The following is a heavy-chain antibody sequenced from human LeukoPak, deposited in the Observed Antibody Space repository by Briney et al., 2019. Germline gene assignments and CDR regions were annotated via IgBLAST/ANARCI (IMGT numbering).Heavy chain of an antibody. D-gene: IGHD3-9*01. CDR3: AREYDILTRYGMDV. V-gene: IGHV3-48*04. Sequence: GGSLRLSCVGSGLTFGSYSMNWVRHAPGKGLEWASYIGHTGSITDYADSVKGRFTISRDNAKNSLYLQMNSLRAEDTAVYYCAREYDILTRYGMDVWGQGTTVTVSS. CDR1: GLTFGSYS. J-gene: IGHJ6*02. CDR2: IGHTGSIT.